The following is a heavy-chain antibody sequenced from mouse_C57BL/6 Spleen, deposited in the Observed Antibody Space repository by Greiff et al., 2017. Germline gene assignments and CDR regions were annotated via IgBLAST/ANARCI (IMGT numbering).Heavy chain of an antibody. CDR3: TGGGYYDGPFAY. D-gene: IGHD1-1*02. CDR1: GYTFTDYE. Sequence: QVQLKQSGAELVRPGASVTLSCKASGYTFTDYEMHWVKQKPVHGLEWIGAIDPETGGTAYNQKFKGKAILTADKSSSTAYMELRSLTSEDSAVYYCTGGGYYDGPFAYWGQGTLVTVSA. CDR2: IDPETGGT. V-gene: IGHV1-15*01. J-gene: IGHJ3*01.